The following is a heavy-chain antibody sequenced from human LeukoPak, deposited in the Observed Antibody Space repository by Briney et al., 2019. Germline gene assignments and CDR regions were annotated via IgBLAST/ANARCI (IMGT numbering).Heavy chain of an antibody. D-gene: IGHD6-13*01. CDR1: GYTFTGNY. CDR3: VLAAAGLNWFDP. J-gene: IGHJ5*02. Sequence: ASVKVSCKASGYTFTGNYMHWVRQAPGQGLEWMGWVNPKSGSTNYAQKFQGRVTMTRDTSISTAYMELSRLRSDDTAVYYCVLAAAGLNWFDPWGQGTLVTVSS. V-gene: IGHV1-2*02. CDR2: VNPKSGST.